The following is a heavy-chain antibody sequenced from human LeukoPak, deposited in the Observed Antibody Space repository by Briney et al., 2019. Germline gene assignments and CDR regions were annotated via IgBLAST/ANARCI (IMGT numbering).Heavy chain of an antibody. CDR2: IYYSGST. Sequence: PSETLSLTCTVSGGSISSYYWSWIRQPPGKELEWIGYIYYSGSTTYNPSLKSRVTISVDTSKNQFSLKLNSVTAADTAVYYCARSGAPYYFSSWGQGIRVTVSS. J-gene: IGHJ5*02. D-gene: IGHD3-10*01. CDR1: GGSISSYY. CDR3: ARSGAPYYFSS. V-gene: IGHV4-59*01.